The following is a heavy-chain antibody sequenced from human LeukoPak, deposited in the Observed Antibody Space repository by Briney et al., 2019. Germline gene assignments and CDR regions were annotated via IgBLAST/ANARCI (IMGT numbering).Heavy chain of an antibody. CDR2: ISGSGGST. D-gene: IGHD6-19*01. CDR3: AKGLYSSGWSFAN. CDR1: GFTFSSYA. Sequence: PGGSLRLSCAASGFTFSSYAMSWVRQAPGKGLGWVSVISGSGGSTYYADSVKGRFTISRDNSKNTLYLQMNSLRAEDTAVYYCAKGLYSSGWSFANWGQGTLVTVSS. V-gene: IGHV3-23*01. J-gene: IGHJ4*02.